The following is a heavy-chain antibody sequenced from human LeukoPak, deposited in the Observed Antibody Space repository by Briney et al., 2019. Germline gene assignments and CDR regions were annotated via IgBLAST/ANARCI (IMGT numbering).Heavy chain of an antibody. Sequence: GGSLRLSCAASGFTFSSYAMSWVRQAPGKGLEWVSAISGSGGSTYYADSVKGRFTISRDNSKNTLYLQMNSLRAEDTAVCYCAKDLRDSSGWEIDYWGQGTLVTVSS. CDR2: ISGSGGST. CDR3: AKDLRDSSGWEIDY. CDR1: GFTFSSYA. J-gene: IGHJ4*02. D-gene: IGHD6-19*01. V-gene: IGHV3-23*01.